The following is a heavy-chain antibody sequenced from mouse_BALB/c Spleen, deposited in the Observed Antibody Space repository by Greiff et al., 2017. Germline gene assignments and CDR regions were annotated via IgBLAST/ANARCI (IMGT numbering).Heavy chain of an antibody. V-gene: IGHV1-7*01. Sequence: VQLQQSGAELAKPGASVKMSCKASGYTFTSYWMHWVKQRPGQGLEWIGYINPSTGYTEYNQKFKDKATLTADKSSSTAYMQLSSLTSEDSAVYYCAPYGYVFTYWGQGTLVTVSA. CDR1: GYTFTSYW. CDR3: APYGYVFTY. CDR2: INPSTGYT. J-gene: IGHJ3*01. D-gene: IGHD1-2*01.